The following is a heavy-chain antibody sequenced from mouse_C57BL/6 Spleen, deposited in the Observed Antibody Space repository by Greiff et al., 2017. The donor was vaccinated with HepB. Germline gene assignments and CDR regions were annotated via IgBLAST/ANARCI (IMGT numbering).Heavy chain of an antibody. CDR1: GYTFTSYW. CDR3: ATYGYDDDY. V-gene: IGHV1-52*01. D-gene: IGHD2-2*01. Sequence: QVQLQQPGAELVRPGSSVKLSCKASGYTFTSYWMHWVKQRPIQGLEWIGNIDPSDSETHYNQKFKDKATMTVDKSSSTAYMQLSSLTSEDSAVYYCATYGYDDDYWGQGTTLTVSS. J-gene: IGHJ2*01. CDR2: IDPSDSET.